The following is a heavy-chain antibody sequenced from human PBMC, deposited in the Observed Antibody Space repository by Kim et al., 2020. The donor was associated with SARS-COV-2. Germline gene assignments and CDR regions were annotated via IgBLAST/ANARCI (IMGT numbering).Heavy chain of an antibody. Sequence: GYGDSVKGRFTIPRHNVKNTIYLQMNRLRAEDTAVYYCARGGFPGALDYWGQGTLVTVSS. J-gene: IGHJ4*02. CDR3: ARGGFPGALDY. V-gene: IGHV3-74*01. D-gene: IGHD3-10*01.